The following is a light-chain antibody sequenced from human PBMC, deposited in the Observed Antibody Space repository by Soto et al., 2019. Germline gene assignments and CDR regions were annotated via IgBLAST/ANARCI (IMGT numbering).Light chain of an antibody. CDR2: LGS. CDR3: MQALQTGGT. CDR1: QSLLHSNGYNY. J-gene: IGKJ2*01. V-gene: IGKV2-28*01. Sequence: DIVMTQSPLSLPVTPGEPAPISCRSSQSLLHSNGYNYLDWYLQKPGQSPQLLIYLGSNRASGVPDRFSGSGSGTDFTLKISRVEAEDVGVYYCMQALQTGGTFGQGTKLEIK.